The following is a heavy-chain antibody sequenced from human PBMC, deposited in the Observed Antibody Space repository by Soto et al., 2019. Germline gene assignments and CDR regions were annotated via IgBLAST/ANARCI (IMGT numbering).Heavy chain of an antibody. Sequence: EVQLVESVGGLVQPGGSLRLSCAASGFTFSDHYMDWVRQAPGKGLEWVGRIRNKANSYTTEYAASVKGRFTISRHDSTNSLYLQMNSLETEDTAVYYCARGLMTAAVYYFDYWGQGTLVTVSS. CDR3: ARGLMTAAVYYFDY. V-gene: IGHV3-72*01. J-gene: IGHJ4*02. CDR1: GFTFSDHY. CDR2: IRNKANSYTT. D-gene: IGHD2-21*02.